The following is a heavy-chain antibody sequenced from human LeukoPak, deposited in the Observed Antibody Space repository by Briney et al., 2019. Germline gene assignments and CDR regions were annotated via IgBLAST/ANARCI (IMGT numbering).Heavy chain of an antibody. CDR2: IYSGGST. CDR1: GFTVSSNY. V-gene: IGHV3-66*01. Sequence: GGSLRLSCAASGFTVSSNYMSWVRQAPGKGLEWVSVIYSGGSTYYADSVKGRLTISRDNSKNTLYLQMNSLRAEDTAVYYCARSIVVPAAMLGYYYYYGMDVWGQGTTVTVPS. CDR3: ARSIVVPAAMLGYYYYYGMDV. J-gene: IGHJ6*02. D-gene: IGHD2-2*01.